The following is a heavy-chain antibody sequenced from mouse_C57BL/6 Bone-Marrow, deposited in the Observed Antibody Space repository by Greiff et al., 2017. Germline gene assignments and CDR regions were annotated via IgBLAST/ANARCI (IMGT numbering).Heavy chain of an antibody. CDR3: ARSGMTNWYFDV. CDR1: GYSITSAY. D-gene: IGHD2-13*01. J-gene: IGHJ1*03. V-gene: IGHV3-8*01. CDR2: ISYSGST. Sequence: VQLVESGPGLAKPSQTLSLTCSVTGYSITSAYWNWIRNFPGNKLEYMGYISYSGSTYYHPSLKSRISITRDTSKNQYYLQLNSVTTEDTATYYCARSGMTNWYFDVWGTGTTVTVSS.